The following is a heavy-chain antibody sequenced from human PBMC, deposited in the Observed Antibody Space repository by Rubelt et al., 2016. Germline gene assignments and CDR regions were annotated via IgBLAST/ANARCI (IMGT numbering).Heavy chain of an antibody. V-gene: IGHV4-59*01. J-gene: IGHJ4*02. CDR3: ARVTQCSSSSCYRGFDY. CDR1: GGSISDYH. Sequence: QVQLQESGPGLVKASETLSLTCTASGGSISDYHWSWIRQPPGKGLEWIGYVHYTGSTNYNPSLESRVVISVDTSKNQFSLRLSPVTAADTAVYYCARVTQCSSSSCYRGFDYWGQGTLVTVSS. CDR2: VHYTGST. D-gene: IGHD2-2*02.